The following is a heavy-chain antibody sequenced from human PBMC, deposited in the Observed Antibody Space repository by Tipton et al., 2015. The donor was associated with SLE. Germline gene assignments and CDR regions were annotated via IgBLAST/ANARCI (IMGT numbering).Heavy chain of an antibody. V-gene: IGHV4-39*07. CDR1: GGSISSSSYY. Sequence: TLSLTCTVSGGSISSSSYYWGWIRQPPGKGLEWIGSIYYSGSTYYNPSLKGRVTISVDTSKNQFSLKLSSVNAADTAVYYCARSLQSTGYIPGYWGQGTLVTVSS. J-gene: IGHJ4*02. D-gene: IGHD5-12*01. CDR3: ARSLQSTGYIPGY. CDR2: IYYSGST.